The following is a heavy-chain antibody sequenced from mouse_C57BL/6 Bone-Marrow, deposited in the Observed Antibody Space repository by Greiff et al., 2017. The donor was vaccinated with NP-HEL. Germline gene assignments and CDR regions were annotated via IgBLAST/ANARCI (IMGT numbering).Heavy chain of an antibody. V-gene: IGHV1-62-2*01. CDR2: FYPGSGSI. Sequence: QVQLQQSGAELVKPGASVKLSCKASGYTFTSYTIHWVKQRSGPGLEWIGGFYPGSGSIKYNENFTDKATLTADKSSSTVYMEISSLPSEDSAVYFGARHEDIYYGRAWFADWGKGTPVTVSA. CDR1: GYTFTSYT. D-gene: IGHD2-1*01. CDR3: ARHEDIYYGRAWFAD. J-gene: IGHJ3*01.